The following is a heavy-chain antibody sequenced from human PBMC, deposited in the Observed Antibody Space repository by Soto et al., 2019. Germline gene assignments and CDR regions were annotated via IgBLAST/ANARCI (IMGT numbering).Heavy chain of an antibody. Sequence: PGGSLRLSCAASGFTFSSYGMHWVRQAPGKGLEWVAVISYDGSNKYYADSVKGRFTISRDNSKNTLYLQMNSLRAEDTAVYYCANSYCSGGSCYSKLLDFWGQGTLVTVSS. CDR3: ANSYCSGGSCYSKLLDF. J-gene: IGHJ4*02. CDR1: GFTFSSYG. D-gene: IGHD2-15*01. V-gene: IGHV3-30*18. CDR2: ISYDGSNK.